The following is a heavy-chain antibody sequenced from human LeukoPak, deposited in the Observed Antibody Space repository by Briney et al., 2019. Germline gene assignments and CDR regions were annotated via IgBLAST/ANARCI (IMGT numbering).Heavy chain of an antibody. Sequence: GGSLRLSCAASGFTFNNYAMSWVRQAPGKGLEWVSAINDDGRNTFYADSVKGRFTISRDNSKNTLYLQMNSLRAEDTAVYYCAKDGAAMAPTFDYWGQGTLVTVSS. CDR2: INDDGRNT. CDR1: GFTFNNYA. CDR3: AKDGAAMAPTFDY. J-gene: IGHJ4*02. V-gene: IGHV3-23*01. D-gene: IGHD5-18*01.